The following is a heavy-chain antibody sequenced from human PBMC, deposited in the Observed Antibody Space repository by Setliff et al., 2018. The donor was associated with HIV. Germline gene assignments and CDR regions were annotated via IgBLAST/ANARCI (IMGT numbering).Heavy chain of an antibody. CDR1: GGSISAHY. V-gene: IGHV4-4*09. CDR2: IYGSGIT. CDR3: ATRPADTKWYGVFDY. D-gene: IGHD3-10*01. Sequence: LSETLSLTCSVSGGSISAHYWSWIRQSPGKGLEWIGYIYGSGITNYNPSLRGRVTISIDTSKNQFSLRLNSVTATDTSVYYCATRPADTKWYGVFDYWGQGRLVTVSS. J-gene: IGHJ4*02.